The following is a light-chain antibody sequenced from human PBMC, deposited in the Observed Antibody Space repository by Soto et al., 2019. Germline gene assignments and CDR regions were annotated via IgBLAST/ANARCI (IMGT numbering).Light chain of an antibody. CDR2: DVS. J-gene: IGLJ1*01. CDR3: SSYTSSSFPYV. CDR1: SSDVGGYNY. Sequence: QSALTQPASVSGSPGQSITISCTGTSSDVGGYNYVSWYQQHPGKAPKLMIYDVSNRPSGVSNRFSGSKSGNTASLTISGLTAEDEADYYCSSYTSSSFPYVFGTGTKVTVL. V-gene: IGLV2-14*01.